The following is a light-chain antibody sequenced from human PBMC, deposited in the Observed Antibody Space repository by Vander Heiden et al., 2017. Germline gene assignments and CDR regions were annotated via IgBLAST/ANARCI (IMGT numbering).Light chain of an antibody. CDR1: QGISND. J-gene: IGKJ3*01. Sequence: DIQMTHAPSSLSASVGDRVTITCRASQGISNDLRWYQQKPGKAPKRLIYAASSLQSGVPSRFSGSGYGTEFTLTISSRQPEDFAAYYCLQHYSYRPLTFGPWTKVDIK. V-gene: IGKV1-17*01. CDR3: LQHYSYRPLT. CDR2: AAS.